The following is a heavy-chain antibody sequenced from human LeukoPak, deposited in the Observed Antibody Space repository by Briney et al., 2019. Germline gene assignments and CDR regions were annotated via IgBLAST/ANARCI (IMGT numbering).Heavy chain of an antibody. D-gene: IGHD4-23*01. V-gene: IGHV4-34*01. CDR2: VDNSGTS. J-gene: IGHJ4*02. CDR1: GGSFNGHS. CDR3: ARPRGSGGNMGY. Sequence: SETLSLTCAVYGGSFNGHSWTWVRQAPGKGLEWLGEVDNSGTSICNPSLKSRLTLSVDTSKNQFSLGLRSLTAADTAMYFCARPRGSGGNMGYWGRGTLVTVSS.